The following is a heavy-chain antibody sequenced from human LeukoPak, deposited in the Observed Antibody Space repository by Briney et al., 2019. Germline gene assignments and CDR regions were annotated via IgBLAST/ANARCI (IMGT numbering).Heavy chain of an antibody. Sequence: PSETLSLTCTVSGGSISSSSYYWGWIRQPPGKGLEWIGSIYYSGSTYYNPSLKSRVTISVDTSKNQFSLKLSSVTAADTAVYYCARPYCSSTSCYMAFAFDIWGQGTMVTASS. V-gene: IGHV4-39*01. J-gene: IGHJ3*02. CDR1: GGSISSSSYY. D-gene: IGHD2-2*02. CDR2: IYYSGST. CDR3: ARPYCSSTSCYMAFAFDI.